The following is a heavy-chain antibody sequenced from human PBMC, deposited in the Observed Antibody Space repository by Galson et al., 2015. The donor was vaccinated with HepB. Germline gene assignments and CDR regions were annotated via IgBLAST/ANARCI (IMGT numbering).Heavy chain of an antibody. CDR1: GFTFSSYE. CDR2: ISSSGSTI. CDR3: ARAPSPIGSYYDY. J-gene: IGHJ4*02. V-gene: IGHV3-48*03. D-gene: IGHD1-26*01. Sequence: SLRLSCAASGFTFSSYEMNWVRQAPGKGLEWVSYISSSGSTIYYADSVKGRFTISRDNAKNSLYLQMNSLRAEDTAVYYCARAPSPIGSYYDYWGQGTLVTVSS.